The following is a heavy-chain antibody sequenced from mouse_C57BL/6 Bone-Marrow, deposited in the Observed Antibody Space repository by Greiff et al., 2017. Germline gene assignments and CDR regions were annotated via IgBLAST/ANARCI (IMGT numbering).Heavy chain of an antibody. J-gene: IGHJ1*03. CDR3: ARQVTTVLATEYFDD. CDR2: FSGGGGSN. CDR1: GYTFTSDT. D-gene: IGHD1-1*01. Sequence: EVQLQESGAGLVKPGGSLTLSCAVSGYTFTSDTMSWFRQTSEKRLQGVVAFSGGGGSNYYPDSVKGRITITSDNDKNILYLQMSSLTSEDTALYYCARQVTTVLATEYFDDWGTGTTVTVSS. V-gene: IGHV5-9*01.